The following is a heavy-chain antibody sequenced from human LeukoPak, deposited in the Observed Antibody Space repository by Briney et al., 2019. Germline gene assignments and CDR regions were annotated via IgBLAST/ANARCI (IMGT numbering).Heavy chain of an antibody. J-gene: IGHJ3*02. CDR2: INRSSSTI. D-gene: IGHD6-13*01. V-gene: IGHV3-48*01. Sequence: GGSLRLSCAASGFIFSSYSMNWVRQAPGKGLEWVSYINRSSSTIYHADSVKGRFTISRDTAKNSLYLQMNSLRAEDTAVYYCARAYSSSSGKDAFDIWGQGTMVTVST. CDR3: ARAYSSSSGKDAFDI. CDR1: GFIFSSYS.